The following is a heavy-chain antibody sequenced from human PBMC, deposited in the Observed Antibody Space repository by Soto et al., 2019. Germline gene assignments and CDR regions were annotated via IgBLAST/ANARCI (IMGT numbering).Heavy chain of an antibody. D-gene: IGHD2-15*01. J-gene: IGHJ6*02. CDR2: VHYTGNT. CDR1: GGSISSGDYY. CDR3: ARDHCRGGSCDYGMDV. Sequence: SETLSLTCTVSGGSISSGDYYWSWIRQSPGKGLEWIGCVHYTGNTYHNPSLKSRVAISVDTSKNQFSLKLRSVTAADPAVYYCARDHCRGGSCDYGMDVWGQGTTVTVSS. V-gene: IGHV4-30-4*01.